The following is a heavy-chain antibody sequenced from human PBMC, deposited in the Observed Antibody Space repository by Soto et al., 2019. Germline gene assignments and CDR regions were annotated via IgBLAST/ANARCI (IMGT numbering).Heavy chain of an antibody. D-gene: IGHD3-10*01. V-gene: IGHV4-38-2*01. CDR3: ARVGGYGMDV. CDR2: IYHSGST. Sequence: SETLSLTCSVSGYSISSGYYWGWIRQPPGKGLEWIGSIYHSGSTYYNPSLKSRVTISVDTSKNQFSLKLSSVTAADTAVYYCARVGGYGMDVWGQGTTVTVSS. CDR1: GYSISSGYY. J-gene: IGHJ6*02.